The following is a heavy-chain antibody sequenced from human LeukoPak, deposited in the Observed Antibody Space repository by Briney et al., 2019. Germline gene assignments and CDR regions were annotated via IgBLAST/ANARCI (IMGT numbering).Heavy chain of an antibody. V-gene: IGHV3-21*05. D-gene: IGHD3-10*01. CDR1: GFSFSSYG. Sequence: GGSLRLSCAASGFSFSSYGMNWVRQAPGKGLEWVSFISTSSSSIYYAESVEGRFTISRDNAKNQLYLQLDSLRAEDTAIYYCAKIDSYGSGSPYPNGAFDIWGQGTMVTVSS. CDR3: AKIDSYGSGSPYPNGAFDI. CDR2: ISTSSSSI. J-gene: IGHJ3*02.